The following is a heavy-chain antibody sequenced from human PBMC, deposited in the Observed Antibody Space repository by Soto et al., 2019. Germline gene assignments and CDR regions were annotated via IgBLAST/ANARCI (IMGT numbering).Heavy chain of an antibody. CDR2: ISGSGGST. Sequence: GGSLRLSCAASGFTFSSYAMSWVRQAPGKGLEWVSAISGSGGSTYYADSVKGRFTISRDNSKNTLYLQMNSLRAEDTAVYYCAKVVVLRFLEWLLSGFDYWGQGTLVTVSS. V-gene: IGHV3-23*01. CDR1: GFTFSSYA. J-gene: IGHJ4*02. CDR3: AKVVVLRFLEWLLSGFDY. D-gene: IGHD3-3*01.